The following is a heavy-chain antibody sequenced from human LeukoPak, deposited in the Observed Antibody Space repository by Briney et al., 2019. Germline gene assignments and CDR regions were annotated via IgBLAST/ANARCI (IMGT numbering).Heavy chain of an antibody. D-gene: IGHD3-22*01. CDR2: IVAGGVA. CDR3: AKRGVVIRVILVGFHKEAYYFDS. CDR1: GIPLRNFA. Sequence: PGGPLRLSCAVSGIPLRNFAISWARQAPGKGRDWVQVIVAGGVAQTSAHPVKGRFTISRDNPKTTLYLQMNSLRAEDTAVYFCAKRGVVIRVILVGFHKEAYYFDSWGQGALVTVSS. V-gene: IGHV3-23*01. J-gene: IGHJ4*02.